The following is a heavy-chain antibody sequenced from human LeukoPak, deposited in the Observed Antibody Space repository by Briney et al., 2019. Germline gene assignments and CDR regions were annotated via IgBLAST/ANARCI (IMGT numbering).Heavy chain of an antibody. V-gene: IGHV5-51*01. CDR3: VRPTGGYLNF. CDR2: IYPGDSDT. Sequence: GESLKISCKGSGYRFTSYWIGWVRQMPGRGLEWMGIIYPGDSDTSYSPSFQGQVTISADKSINTAYLQWSNLKASDTAKYYCVRPTGGYLNFWGQGTLVTVSS. D-gene: IGHD3-16*02. CDR1: GYRFTSYW. J-gene: IGHJ4*02.